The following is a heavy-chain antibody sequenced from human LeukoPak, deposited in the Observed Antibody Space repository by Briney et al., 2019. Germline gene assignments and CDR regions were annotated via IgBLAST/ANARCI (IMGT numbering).Heavy chain of an antibody. Sequence: HGESLKISCKGSGYSFANYWIAWVRQMPGRGLEWMGIIFPDDSDARYSPSFQGLITISADKSINTAYLQWSSLKASDTAMYYCARHSDITVADSWGQGTLVTVSS. J-gene: IGHJ5*01. V-gene: IGHV5-51*01. CDR1: GYSFANYW. CDR3: ARHSDITVADS. D-gene: IGHD6-19*01. CDR2: IFPDDSDA.